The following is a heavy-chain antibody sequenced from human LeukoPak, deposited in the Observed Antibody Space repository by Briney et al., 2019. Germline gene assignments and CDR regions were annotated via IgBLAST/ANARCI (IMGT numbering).Heavy chain of an antibody. V-gene: IGHV4-59*01. Sequence: SETLSLTCTVSGDSIRSYYWSWIRQSPGKGLEWIGYIYYSGCTNYNPSLKSRVTISVDTSKNQFSLKLTSVTAADTAVYYCARFVGRSSSGYYLYWGQGTLVTVSS. CDR2: IYYSGCT. CDR3: ARFVGRSSSGYYLY. D-gene: IGHD6-19*01. CDR1: GDSIRSYY. J-gene: IGHJ4*02.